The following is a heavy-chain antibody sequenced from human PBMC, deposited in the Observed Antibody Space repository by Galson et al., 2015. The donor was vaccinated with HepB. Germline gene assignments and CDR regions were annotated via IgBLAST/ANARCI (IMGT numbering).Heavy chain of an antibody. D-gene: IGHD3-10*01. CDR2: IYWNDEK. CDR1: GFSLSTSGVG. Sequence: PALVKPTQTLTLTCTFSGFSLSTSGVGVGWIRQPPGKALEWLAPIYWNDEKRYSPSLKSRLTITKDTSKNQVVLTMTNMDPVDTATYYCAHEPRPWFGARGEYFQHWGQGTLVTVSS. CDR3: AHEPRPWFGARGEYFQH. V-gene: IGHV2-5*01. J-gene: IGHJ1*01.